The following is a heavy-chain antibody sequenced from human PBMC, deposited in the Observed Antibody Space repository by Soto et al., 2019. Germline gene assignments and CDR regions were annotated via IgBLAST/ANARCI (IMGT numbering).Heavy chain of an antibody. CDR2: INSDGSRT. V-gene: IGHV3-74*01. Sequence: EVQLVESGGGIVQPGGSLRLSCAASGFTFSSYWMHWVRQAPGKGLVWVSRINSDGSRTSYADSAKGRFTISRDNAKNTVYLQMNSLRADDTAVYYCARGDGDYYDCNGYLGRHWGQGTLVTVSS. CDR3: ARGDGDYYDCNGYLGRH. D-gene: IGHD3-22*01. J-gene: IGHJ4*02. CDR1: GFTFSSYW.